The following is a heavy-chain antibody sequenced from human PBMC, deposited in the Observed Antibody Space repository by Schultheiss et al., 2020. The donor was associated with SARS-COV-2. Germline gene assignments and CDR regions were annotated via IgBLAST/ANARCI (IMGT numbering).Heavy chain of an antibody. J-gene: IGHJ6*02. CDR1: GGSISSYY. D-gene: IGHD2-8*02. V-gene: IGHV4-59*12. CDR3: ARDSGAVGY. Sequence: SETLSLTCTVSGGSISSYYWSWIRQPPGKGLEWIGYIYYSGSTYYNPSLKSRVTISVDTSKNQFSLKLSSVTAADTAVYYCARDSGAVGYWGQGTTVTVSS. CDR2: IYYSGST.